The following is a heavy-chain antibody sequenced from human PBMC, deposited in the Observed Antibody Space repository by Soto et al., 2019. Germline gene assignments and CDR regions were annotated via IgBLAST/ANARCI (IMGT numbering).Heavy chain of an antibody. CDR3: VRDLDGSGSYYTGY. J-gene: IGHJ4*02. CDR2: IRVHNGNT. Sequence: QVHLVQSGVEVKKPGASVKVSCKASGYNFINYGITWVRQAPGQGLEWMGWIRVHNGNTNYVQNLQGRVTMTTDTSTSTDYMELRSLRSDDTAVYYCVRDLDGSGSYYTGYWGPGTLVTVSS. D-gene: IGHD3-10*01. V-gene: IGHV1-18*01. CDR1: GYNFINYG.